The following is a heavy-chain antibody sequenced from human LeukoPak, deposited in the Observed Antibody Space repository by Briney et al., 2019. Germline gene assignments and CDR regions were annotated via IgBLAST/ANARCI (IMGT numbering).Heavy chain of an antibody. Sequence: PSETLSLTRTVSRGSISSYYWSWIRQPPRRGLEWSGHIYYSGSTNYNPPLQSRVTISVDTSKNQFSLKLSSVTAADTAVYYCARSITIFGVVTQTRFFDYWGQGTLVTVSS. CDR2: IYYSGST. CDR1: RGSISSYY. J-gene: IGHJ4*02. V-gene: IGHV4-59*01. D-gene: IGHD3-3*01. CDR3: ARSITIFGVVTQTRFFDY.